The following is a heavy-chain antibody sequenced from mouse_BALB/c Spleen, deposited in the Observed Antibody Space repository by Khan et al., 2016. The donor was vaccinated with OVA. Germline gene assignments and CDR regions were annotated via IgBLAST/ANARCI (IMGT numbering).Heavy chain of an antibody. CDR3: ARIYRSDFDY. V-gene: IGHV1-20*02. CDR2: INPHIGET. CDR1: GYSFTGYF. J-gene: IGHJ2*01. D-gene: IGHD1-1*01. Sequence: EVKLMESGPELVKPGASVKISCKASGYSFTGYFMNWVMQSHGKSLEWIGRINPHIGETFYNQKFKGKATLTLDASSSIAHMELRNLDTEDSAVYYCARIYRSDFDYWGQGTTLTVSS.